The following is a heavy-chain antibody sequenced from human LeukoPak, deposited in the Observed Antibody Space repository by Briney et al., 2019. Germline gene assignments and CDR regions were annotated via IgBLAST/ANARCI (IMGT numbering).Heavy chain of an antibody. D-gene: IGHD6-19*01. J-gene: IGHJ4*02. CDR2: ISSSSTI. CDR3: ARTGSSGWYAHFDN. V-gene: IGHV3-48*04. Sequence: GGSLRLSCAASAFTFSSYSMNWVRQAPGKGLEWVSYISSSSTIHYADSVKGRFTISRDNAKNSLYLQMNSLRAEDTAVYYCARTGSSGWYAHFDNWGQGTLVTVSS. CDR1: AFTFSSYS.